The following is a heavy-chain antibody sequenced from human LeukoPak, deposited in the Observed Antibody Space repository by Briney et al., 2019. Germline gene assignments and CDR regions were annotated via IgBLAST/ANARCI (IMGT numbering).Heavy chain of an antibody. CDR2: INPNSGGT. J-gene: IGHJ5*02. D-gene: IGHD3-3*01. Sequence: ASVKVSCKASGYTFTGYYMHWVRQAPGQGLEWMGWINPNSGGTNYAQKFQGSVTMTRDTSISTAYMELSRLRSGDTAVCYCARVGVLRFLEWSLAFDPWGQGTLVTVSS. V-gene: IGHV1-2*02. CDR3: ARVGVLRFLEWSLAFDP. CDR1: GYTFTGYY.